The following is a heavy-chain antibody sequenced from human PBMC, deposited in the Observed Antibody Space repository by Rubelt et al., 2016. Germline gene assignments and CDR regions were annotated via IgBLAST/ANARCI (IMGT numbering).Heavy chain of an antibody. V-gene: IGHV4-34*01. CDR3: ARVPRGSGAHPFYYYGIDG. CDR1: GGSFSGYY. D-gene: IGHD3-10*01. J-gene: IGHJ6*02. Sequence: QVQVQQWGAGLLKPSETLSLTCAVYGGSFSGYYWSWLRQPPGQGLEWIGEINDSGSTNYNASLKSRVTMSLDTSRSQFPLKLGSVTAADTAVNYCARVPRGSGAHPFYYYGIDGWGQGTTVTVS. CDR2: INDSGST.